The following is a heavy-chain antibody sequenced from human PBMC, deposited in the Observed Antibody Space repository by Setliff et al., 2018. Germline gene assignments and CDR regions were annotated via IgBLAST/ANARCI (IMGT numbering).Heavy chain of an antibody. V-gene: IGHV4-61*09. Sequence: SETLSLTCTVSGGSISSGSYYWSWIRQPAGKGLEWIGHIYTSGSTNYNPSLKSRVTISVDTSKNQFSLNLSSVTAADTAVYYCARNDRPWRYYFDYWGQGTLVTVSS. CDR2: IYTSGST. CDR3: ARNDRPWRYYFDY. J-gene: IGHJ4*02. CDR1: GGSISSGSYY. D-gene: IGHD3-9*01.